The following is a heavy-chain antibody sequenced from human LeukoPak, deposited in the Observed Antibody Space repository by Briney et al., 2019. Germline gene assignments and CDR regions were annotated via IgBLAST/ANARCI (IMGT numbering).Heavy chain of an antibody. V-gene: IGHV5-51*01. CDR2: IYPGDSDT. D-gene: IGHD2-2*02. J-gene: IGHJ5*02. CDR3: ARQEDVVVPAAIVVWFDL. CDR1: GYRFTSYW. Sequence: GESLKISCKGSGYRFTSYWIGWVRQMPGKGLEWMGIIYPGDSDTRYSPSVQGQVTISADKSIRTAYLQWSSLKASDTAMYYYARQEDVVVPAAIVVWFDLWGQGTLVTVSS.